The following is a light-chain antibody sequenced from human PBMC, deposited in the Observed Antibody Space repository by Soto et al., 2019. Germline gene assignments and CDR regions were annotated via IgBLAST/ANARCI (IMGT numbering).Light chain of an antibody. J-gene: IGLJ2*01. CDR2: RNT. CDR3: ASWDGSLDVVV. CDR1: TSNIGSDT. Sequence: QSVLTQPPSASGTPGQRGTISCSGSTSNIGSDTVNWYQQLPGTAPKLLIYRNTQRPSGVPDRFSGSKSGASASLAISGLQSEDEADYYCASWDGSLDVVVFGGGTKVTVL. V-gene: IGLV1-44*01.